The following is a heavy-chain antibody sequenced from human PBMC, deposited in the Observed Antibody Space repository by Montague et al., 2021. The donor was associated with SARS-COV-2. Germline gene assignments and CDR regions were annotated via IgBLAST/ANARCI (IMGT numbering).Heavy chain of an antibody. CDR2: TYYRSKWYN. CDR1: GDSVSSNSAA. D-gene: IGHD3-22*01. Sequence: CAISGDSVSSNSAAWNWIRQSPSRGLEWLGRTYYRSKWYNDYAVSVKSRITINPDTSKNQFSLKLSSVTAADTAVYYCARDGVDYYDSSGYSGAEWVHWFDPWGQGTLVTVSS. V-gene: IGHV6-1*01. J-gene: IGHJ5*02. CDR3: ARDGVDYYDSSGYSGAEWVHWFDP.